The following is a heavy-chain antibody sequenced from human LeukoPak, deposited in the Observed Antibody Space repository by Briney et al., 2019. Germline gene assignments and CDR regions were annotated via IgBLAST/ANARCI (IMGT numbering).Heavy chain of an antibody. CDR2: ISGSGGST. J-gene: IGHJ3*02. D-gene: IGHD3-10*01. CDR1: GFTFSSYA. CDR3: AKEGDYYGSGSHRDAFDM. Sequence: GGSLRLSCAASGFTFSSYAMSWVRQAPGKGLEWVSAISGSGGSTYYADSVKGRFTISRDNYKNTLSLQMSSLRSEDTALYYCAKEGDYYGSGSHRDAFDMWGQGTMVTVSS. V-gene: IGHV3-23*01.